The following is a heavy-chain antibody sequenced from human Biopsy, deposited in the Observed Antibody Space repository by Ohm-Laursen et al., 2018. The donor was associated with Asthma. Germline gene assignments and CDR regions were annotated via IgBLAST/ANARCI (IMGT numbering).Heavy chain of an antibody. D-gene: IGHD1-26*01. Sequence: SLRLSCAASGFTFSSYGMHWVRQAPGKGLDWVAVISFDGTNRNYTDSVKGRFTISRDNSRNTLHLEMNSLRAEDTAVYFCAKEVFSGWELRRGPDSWGQGTLVTVSS. V-gene: IGHV3-30*18. CDR1: GFTFSSYG. CDR2: ISFDGTNR. J-gene: IGHJ4*02. CDR3: AKEVFSGWELRRGPDS.